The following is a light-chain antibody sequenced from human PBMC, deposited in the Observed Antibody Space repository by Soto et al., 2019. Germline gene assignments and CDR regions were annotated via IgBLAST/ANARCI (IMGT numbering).Light chain of an antibody. CDR1: RGIGND. CDR3: LQHVKFSCT. J-gene: IGKJ1*01. V-gene: IGKV1-6*01. Sequence: AIQMTQSPSSLSASVGDRVTITCRASRGIGNDLGWYQQKPGKAPKHLIFAASKLQSGVPSRFSGGRYGTDCTLTISSLHAYYFATYYCLQHVKFSCTFVQGTKVE. CDR2: AAS.